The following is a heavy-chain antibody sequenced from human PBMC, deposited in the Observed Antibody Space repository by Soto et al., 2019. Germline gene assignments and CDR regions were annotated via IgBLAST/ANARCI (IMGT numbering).Heavy chain of an antibody. D-gene: IGHD3-3*01. V-gene: IGHV3-7*03. J-gene: IGHJ4*02. Sequence: PVGSLRLSCEGFGLTFSPYWMTWVRQAPGKGPEWVASIKEDGSVKNYADSVKGRFTVSRDNVKRAMFLQMTSVRADDTAVYFCARDVSSEYASILDVWGRGARVTVSS. CDR1: GLTFSPYW. CDR2: IKEDGSVK. CDR3: ARDVSSEYASILDV.